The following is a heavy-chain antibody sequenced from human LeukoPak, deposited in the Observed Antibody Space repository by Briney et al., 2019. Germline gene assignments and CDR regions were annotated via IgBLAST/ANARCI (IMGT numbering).Heavy chain of an antibody. V-gene: IGHV1-2*06. CDR2: INPNSGGT. D-gene: IGHD1-14*01. J-gene: IGHJ3*02. CDR1: GYTFTGYY. Sequence: GASVKVSCKASGYTFTGYYMHWVRQAPGQGPEWMGRINPNSGGTNYAQKFQGRVTMTRDTSISTAYMELSRLRSDDTAVYYCAREGHRLDNPLDDAFDIWGQGTMVTVSS. CDR3: AREGHRLDNPLDDAFDI.